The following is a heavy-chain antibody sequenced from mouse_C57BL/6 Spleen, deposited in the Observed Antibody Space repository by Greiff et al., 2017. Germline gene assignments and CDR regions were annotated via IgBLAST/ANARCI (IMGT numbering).Heavy chain of an antibody. CDR1: GFTFSDYG. Sequence: DVMLVESGGGLVKPGGSLKLSCAASGFTFSDYGMHWVRQAPEKGLEWVAYISSGSSTIYYADTVKGRFTISRDNAKHTLFLQMTSLRSEDTAMYYCETNWEEVPYYFDYWGQGTTLTVSS. J-gene: IGHJ2*01. V-gene: IGHV5-17*01. D-gene: IGHD4-1*01. CDR2: ISSGSSTI. CDR3: ETNWEEVPYYFDY.